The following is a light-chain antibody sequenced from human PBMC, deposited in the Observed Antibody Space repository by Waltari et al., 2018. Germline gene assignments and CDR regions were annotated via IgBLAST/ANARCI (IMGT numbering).Light chain of an antibody. CDR1: RSNTGAGYD. Sequence: QSVLTQPPSVSGAPGQRVTISCTRGRSNTGAGYDVNWYPQPPGTAPKLPLYGNNKRPSGIPDRFSASRSGTLASLAITGLQADYEADYYCQSYDSRLSTYVFGTGTKVTVL. CDR3: QSYDSRLSTYV. J-gene: IGLJ1*01. V-gene: IGLV1-40*01. CDR2: GNN.